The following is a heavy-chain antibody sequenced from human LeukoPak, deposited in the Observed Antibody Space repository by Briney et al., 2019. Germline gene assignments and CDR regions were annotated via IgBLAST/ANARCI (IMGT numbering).Heavy chain of an antibody. Sequence: GGSLRLSCAASGFTFSDYYMSWIRQAPGKGLEWISYISTRGTTIYYADSVRGRFTISRDNAKNSLFLQMNSLTTEDTAVYDCATVQFLEWLPDWGQGTLLTVSS. V-gene: IGHV3-11*04. CDR3: ATVQFLEWLPD. D-gene: IGHD3-3*01. CDR1: GFTFSDYY. J-gene: IGHJ4*02. CDR2: ISTRGTTI.